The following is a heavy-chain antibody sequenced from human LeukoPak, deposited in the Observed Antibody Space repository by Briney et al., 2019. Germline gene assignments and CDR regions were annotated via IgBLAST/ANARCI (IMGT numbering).Heavy chain of an antibody. CDR3: ARGHDTSGYYYPPTWFDP. J-gene: IGHJ5*02. CDR1: VFTVTTNY. V-gene: IGHV3-53*01. CDR2: LFCGGST. Sequence: GGSLRLSCAASVFTVTTNYMTGVGQAQGKGREWVSVLFCGGSTYYAASVKGRFTISRDDSKNTLYLQMNSLRAEDTAVYYCARGHDTSGYYYPPTWFDPWGQGTLVTVSP. D-gene: IGHD3-22*01.